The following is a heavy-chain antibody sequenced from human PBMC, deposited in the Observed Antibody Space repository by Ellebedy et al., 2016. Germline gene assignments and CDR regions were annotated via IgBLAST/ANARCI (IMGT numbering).Heavy chain of an antibody. CDR1: GGTFSSYA. V-gene: IGHV1-69*13. D-gene: IGHD3-22*01. CDR2: IIPIFGTA. J-gene: IGHJ5*02. Sequence: SVKVSCKASGGTFSSYAISWVRQAPGQGLEWMGGIIPIFGTANYAQKFQGRVTITADESTSTAYMELSSLRSEDTAVYYCARGGQDDSSGFPNQNWFDPWGQGTLVTVSS. CDR3: ARGGQDDSSGFPNQNWFDP.